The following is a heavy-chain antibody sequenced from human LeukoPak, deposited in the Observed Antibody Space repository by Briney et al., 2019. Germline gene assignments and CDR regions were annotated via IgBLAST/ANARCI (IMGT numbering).Heavy chain of an antibody. V-gene: IGHV4-61*08. CDR1: GGSISSGGYY. Sequence: SQTLSLTCTVSGGSISSGGYYWSWIRQPPGKGLEWIGYIYYSGSTNYNPSLKSRVTISVDTSKNQFSLKLSSVTAADTAVYYCARHYRNYYDSIDYWGQGTLVTVSS. CDR2: IYYSGST. CDR3: ARHYRNYYDSIDY. D-gene: IGHD3-22*01. J-gene: IGHJ4*02.